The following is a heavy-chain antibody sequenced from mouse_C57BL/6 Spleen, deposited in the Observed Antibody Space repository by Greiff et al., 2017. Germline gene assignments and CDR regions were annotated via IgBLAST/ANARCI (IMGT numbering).Heavy chain of an antibody. Sequence: EVQLVESGGDLVKPGGSLKLSCAASGFTFSSYGMSWVRQTPDKRLEWVATISSGGSYTYYPDSVKGRFTISRDNAKNTLYLQRSSLKSEDTAMYYCARRDYDAWFAYWGQGTLVTVSA. J-gene: IGHJ3*01. D-gene: IGHD2-4*01. CDR1: GFTFSSYG. V-gene: IGHV5-6*01. CDR3: ARRDYDAWFAY. CDR2: ISSGGSYT.